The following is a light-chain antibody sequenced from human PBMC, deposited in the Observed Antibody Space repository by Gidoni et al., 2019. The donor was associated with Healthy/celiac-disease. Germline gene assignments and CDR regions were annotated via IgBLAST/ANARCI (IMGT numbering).Light chain of an antibody. Sequence: QSGLTPPPSASGPPGQRVTISCSGSSSNIGSNTVNWYQQLPGTAPKLLIYSNNQRPSGVPDRFSGSKSGTSASLAISGLQSEDEADYYCAAWDDSLNGLWVFGGGTKLTVL. CDR2: SNN. CDR1: SSNIGSNT. V-gene: IGLV1-44*01. CDR3: AAWDDSLNGLWV. J-gene: IGLJ3*02.